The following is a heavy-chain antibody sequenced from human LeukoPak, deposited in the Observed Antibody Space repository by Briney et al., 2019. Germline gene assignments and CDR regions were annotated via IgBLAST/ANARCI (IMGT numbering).Heavy chain of an antibody. CDR3: ATVPYLYGGNSGKYFQH. Sequence: ASVKVSCKVSGYTLTELSMHWVRQAPGKGLEWMGGFDPEDGETIYAQKFQGRVTMTEDTSTDTAYMELGSLRSEDTAVYYCATVPYLYGGNSGKYFQHWGQGTLVTVSS. D-gene: IGHD4-23*01. V-gene: IGHV1-24*01. CDR2: FDPEDGET. CDR1: GYTLTELS. J-gene: IGHJ1*01.